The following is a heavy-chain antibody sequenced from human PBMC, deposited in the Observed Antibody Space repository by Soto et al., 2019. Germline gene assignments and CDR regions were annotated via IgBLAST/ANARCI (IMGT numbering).Heavy chain of an antibody. D-gene: IGHD3-3*01. CDR1: GGSFSGYY. CDR2: INHSGST. Sequence: SETLSLTCAVYGGSFSGYYWSWIRQPPGKGLEWIGEINHSGSTNYNPSLKSRVTISVDTSKNQFSLKLSPVTAADTAVYYCARARSTIFNWGGGYYYYMDVWGKGTTVTVSS. V-gene: IGHV4-34*01. J-gene: IGHJ6*03. CDR3: ARARSTIFNWGGGYYYYMDV.